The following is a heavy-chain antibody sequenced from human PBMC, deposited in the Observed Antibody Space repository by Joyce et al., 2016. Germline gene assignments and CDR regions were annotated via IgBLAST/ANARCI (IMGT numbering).Heavy chain of an antibody. CDR2: ISTGSSYI. CDR3: AREGGYCSGGSCRYFDY. D-gene: IGHD2-15*01. J-gene: IGHJ4*02. CDR1: GFPFSSYS. V-gene: IGHV3-21*01. Sequence: EVQLVESGGGLVKPGGSLRLSCAASGFPFSSYSLNWVRQAPGQGLGWVSSISTGSSYIYYADSVKGRFTISRDNAKNSLYLQMNSLRAEDTAVYYCAREGGYCSGGSCRYFDYWGQGTLVTVSS.